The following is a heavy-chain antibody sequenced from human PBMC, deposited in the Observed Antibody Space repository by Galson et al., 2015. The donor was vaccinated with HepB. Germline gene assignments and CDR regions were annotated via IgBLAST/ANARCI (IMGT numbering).Heavy chain of an antibody. CDR1: GGSFSGYY. V-gene: IGHV4-34*01. CDR2: INHSGST. D-gene: IGHD3-10*01. J-gene: IGHJ4*02. CDR3: ASGRKKGRVQGMSY. Sequence: ETLSLTCAVYGGSFSGYYWSWIRQPPGKGLEWIGEINHSGSTNYNPSLKSRVTISVDTSKNQFSLKLSSVTAADTAVYYCASGRKKGRVQGMSYWGQGTLVTVSS.